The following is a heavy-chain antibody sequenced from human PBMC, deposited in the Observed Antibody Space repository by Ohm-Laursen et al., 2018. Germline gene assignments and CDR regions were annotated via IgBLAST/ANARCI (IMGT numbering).Heavy chain of an antibody. Sequence: TLSLTCTVSGGSISGYYWSWIRQPAGKGLEWIGRIHTGGRTNYNPSLKSRVTMSVDTSKNQFSLKLNSVTAADTAVYYCARYTAPKYYYGMDVWGQGTTVTVSS. CDR1: GGSISGYY. CDR2: IHTGGRT. V-gene: IGHV4-4*07. CDR3: ARYTAPKYYYGMDV. J-gene: IGHJ6*02. D-gene: IGHD1-1*01.